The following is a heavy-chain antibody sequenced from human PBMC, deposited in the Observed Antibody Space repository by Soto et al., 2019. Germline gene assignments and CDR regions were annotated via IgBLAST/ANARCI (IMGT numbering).Heavy chain of an antibody. CDR1: GGSISSYY. CDR3: ARRDGGTFDY. V-gene: IGHV4-59*08. D-gene: IGHD2-15*01. Sequence: QVQLQESGPGLVKPSETLSLTCTVSGGSISSYYWSWIRQPPGKGLEWIGYIYYSGSTSYNPSLKSRVTISVDTSKNQFSLKLSSVTAADTAVYYCARRDGGTFDYWGQGTLVTVSS. CDR2: IYYSGST. J-gene: IGHJ4*02.